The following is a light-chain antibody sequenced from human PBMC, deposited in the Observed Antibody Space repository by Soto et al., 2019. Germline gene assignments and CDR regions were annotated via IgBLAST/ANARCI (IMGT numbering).Light chain of an antibody. CDR3: QQRSDWPSIT. V-gene: IGKV3-11*01. CDR1: QSVSTS. CDR2: DAS. Sequence: EIVLTQSPATLSLSPGERATLSCRASQSVSTSLAWYQQKPGQAPRLLIHDASNRATGIPVRFSGSGSGTDFTLTIDSLEPEDFAVYYGQQRSDWPSITFGQGTRLEIK. J-gene: IGKJ5*01.